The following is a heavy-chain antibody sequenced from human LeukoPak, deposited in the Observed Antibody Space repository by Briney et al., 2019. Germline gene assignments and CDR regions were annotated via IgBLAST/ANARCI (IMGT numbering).Heavy chain of an antibody. Sequence: PGGSLRLSCAASGLTLSTYTMNWVRQAPGKGLEGVSFIGSSGSGSIMYYTDSVKGRFTISRDNAKNSLFLQMNSLRAEDTAVYYCPGPVLGASASWGQGTLVTVSS. CDR1: GLTLSTYT. CDR3: PGPVLGASAS. J-gene: IGHJ5*02. V-gene: IGHV3-48*04. D-gene: IGHD1-26*01. CDR2: IGSSGSGSIM.